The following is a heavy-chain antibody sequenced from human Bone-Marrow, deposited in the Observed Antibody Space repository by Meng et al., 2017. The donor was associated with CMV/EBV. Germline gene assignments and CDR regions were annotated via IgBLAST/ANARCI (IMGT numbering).Heavy chain of an antibody. CDR2: ISWNSGSI. CDR1: GFTFDDYD. V-gene: IGHV3-9*01. J-gene: IGHJ4*02. D-gene: IGHD3-16*01. Sequence: GGSLRLSSAVSGFTFDDYDMHWVRQAPGKGLEWVSGISWNSGSIGYADSVKGRFTISRDNAKNTLYLEMNSLRAEDTALYYCAKGGIMITIGEVYNFDNWGQGTLVTVSS. CDR3: AKGGIMITIGEVYNFDN.